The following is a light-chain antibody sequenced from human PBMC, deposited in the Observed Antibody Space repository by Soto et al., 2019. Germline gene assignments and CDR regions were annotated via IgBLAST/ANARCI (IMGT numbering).Light chain of an antibody. CDR3: QQYNNCPPWT. CDR1: QSVSSN. CDR2: GAS. Sequence: EIVMTQSPATLSVSPGERATLSCRASQSVSSNLAGYQQKPGQAPRLLIYGASTRATGIPARFSGSGSWTEFTLAISSLQSEDFAVYYCQQYNNCPPWTFGQGTKVEIK. J-gene: IGKJ1*01. V-gene: IGKV3-15*01.